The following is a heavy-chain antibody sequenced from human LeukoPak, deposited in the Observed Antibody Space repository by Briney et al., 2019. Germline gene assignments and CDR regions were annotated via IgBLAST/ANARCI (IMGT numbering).Heavy chain of an antibody. D-gene: IGHD1-26*01. V-gene: IGHV1-18*01. CDR2: ISPYNGET. Sequence: ASVKVSCKGSGYIFPSYGLAWVRQAPGQGLEWMGWISPYNGETKYARNFRDRLTLTTDTSTSTAYMDLRSLRSDDTAVYYCVRDHLPVGSPENYFDSWGQGTLVTVSS. CDR3: VRDHLPVGSPENYFDS. J-gene: IGHJ4*02. CDR1: GYIFPSYG.